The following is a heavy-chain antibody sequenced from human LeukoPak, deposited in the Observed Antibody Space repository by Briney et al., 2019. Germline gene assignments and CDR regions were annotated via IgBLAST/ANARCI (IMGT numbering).Heavy chain of an antibody. Sequence: KTGGSLRLSCADSAFTFSSHSMNWVRQAPGKGLEWVSSISSSSSYIYYADSVEGRFTISRDNAKNSLYLQMNNLRADDTAVYYCASRHCSGGSCYWAFDYWGQGTRVTVSS. J-gene: IGHJ4*02. CDR1: AFTFSSHS. D-gene: IGHD2-15*01. CDR3: ASRHCSGGSCYWAFDY. CDR2: ISSSSSYI. V-gene: IGHV3-21*01.